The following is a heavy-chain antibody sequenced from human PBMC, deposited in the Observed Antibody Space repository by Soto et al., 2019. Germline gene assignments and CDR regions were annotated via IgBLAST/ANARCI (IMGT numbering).Heavy chain of an antibody. CDR1: GFTFSSYA. CDR3: ARDAGYDFWSGSYYFDY. CDR2: ISYDGSNK. V-gene: IGHV3-30-3*01. Sequence: GGSLRLSCAASGFTFSSYAMHWVRQAPGKGLEWVAVISYDGSNKYYADSVKGRFTISRDNSKNTLYLQMNSLRAEDTAVYYCARDAGYDFWSGSYYFDYWGQGTLVTVSS. D-gene: IGHD3-3*01. J-gene: IGHJ4*02.